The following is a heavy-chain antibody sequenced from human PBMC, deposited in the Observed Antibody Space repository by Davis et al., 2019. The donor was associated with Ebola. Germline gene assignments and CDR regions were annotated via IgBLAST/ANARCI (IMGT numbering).Heavy chain of an antibody. CDR3: ARYGGYCSGGSCAFDY. CDR2: ISYDGSNK. D-gene: IGHD2-15*01. CDR1: GFTFISYW. V-gene: IGHV3-30*03. Sequence: GGSLRLSCAASGFTFISYWMSWVRQAPGKGLEWVAVISYDGSNKYYADSVKGRFTISRDNAKNSLYLQMNSLRAEDTAVYYCARYGGYCSGGSCAFDYWGQGTLVTVSS. J-gene: IGHJ4*02.